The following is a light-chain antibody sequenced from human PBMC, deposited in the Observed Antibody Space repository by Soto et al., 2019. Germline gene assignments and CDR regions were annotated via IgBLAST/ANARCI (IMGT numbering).Light chain of an antibody. J-gene: IGKJ4*01. CDR2: DAS. V-gene: IGKV1-33*01. Sequence: DIQMTQSPSSLSASVGDSVTITCQATQDITNYLNWYQQKPGKAPKLLIYDASNLATVVPSRFSGSGSGTDFSFTISSLQPEDLATYYCQQYGNLPLTFGGGTKVEIK. CDR3: QQYGNLPLT. CDR1: QDITNY.